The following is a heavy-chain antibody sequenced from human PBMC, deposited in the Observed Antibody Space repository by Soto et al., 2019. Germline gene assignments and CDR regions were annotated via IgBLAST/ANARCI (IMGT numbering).Heavy chain of an antibody. CDR2: IYYSGST. CDR3: ARLGIAAAGTNFDY. V-gene: IGHV4-30-4*01. Sequence: PSETLSLTCTVSGGSISSGDYYWSWIRQPPGKGLEWIGYIYYSGSTYYNPSLKSRVTISVDTSKNQFSLKLSSVTAADTAVYYCARLGIAAAGTNFDYWGQGTLVTVSS. D-gene: IGHD6-13*01. CDR1: GGSISSGDYY. J-gene: IGHJ4*02.